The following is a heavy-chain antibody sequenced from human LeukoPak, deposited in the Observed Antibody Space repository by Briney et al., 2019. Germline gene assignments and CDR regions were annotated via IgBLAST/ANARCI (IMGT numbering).Heavy chain of an antibody. Sequence: GGSLRLSCAVSGFTFSDYYMSWIRQAPGKGLEWVSYISSSSSYTNYADSVKGRFTISRDNAKNSLYLQMNSLRAEDTAVYYCARDSHVDTAINFDYWGQGTLVTVSS. CDR3: ARDSHVDTAINFDY. V-gene: IGHV3-11*06. J-gene: IGHJ4*02. D-gene: IGHD5-18*01. CDR1: GFTFSDYY. CDR2: ISSSSSYT.